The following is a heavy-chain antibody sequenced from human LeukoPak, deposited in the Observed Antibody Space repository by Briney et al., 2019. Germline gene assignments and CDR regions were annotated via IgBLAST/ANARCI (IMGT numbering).Heavy chain of an antibody. CDR2: IYYSGST. Sequence: PSETLSLTCTVSGGSISSYYWSWTRQPPGKGLEWIGYIYYSGSTNYNPSLKSRVTISVDTSKNQFSLTLSSVTAADTAVYYCARIHGGGWYYFDYWGQGTLVTVSS. J-gene: IGHJ4*02. D-gene: IGHD6-19*01. V-gene: IGHV4-59*01. CDR3: ARIHGGGWYYFDY. CDR1: GGSISSYY.